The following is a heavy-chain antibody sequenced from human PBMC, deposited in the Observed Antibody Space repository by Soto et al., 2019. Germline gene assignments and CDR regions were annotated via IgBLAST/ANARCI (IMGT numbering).Heavy chain of an antibody. CDR3: ARTLYDFWSGYWGGVPYYYMDV. J-gene: IGHJ6*03. D-gene: IGHD3-3*01. CDR2: IFSNDEK. CDR1: RFSLSNARMG. V-gene: IGHV2-26*01. Sequence: QVTLKESGPVLVKPTETLTLTCTVSRFSLSNARMGVSWIRQPPGKALEWLAHIFSNDEKSYSTSLKSRLTISKDTSKSQVVLTMTNMDPVDTATYYCARTLYDFWSGYWGGVPYYYMDVWGKGTTVTVSS.